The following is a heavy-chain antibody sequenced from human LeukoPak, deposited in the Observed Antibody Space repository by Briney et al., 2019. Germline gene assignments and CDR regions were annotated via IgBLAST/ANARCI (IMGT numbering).Heavy chain of an antibody. D-gene: IGHD4-23*01. CDR1: GFTFTTYA. J-gene: IGHJ3*02. CDR3: ARDHLTVGATGSSDI. CDR2: ISTSGGSA. Sequence: GGSLRLSCAASGFTFTTYAMSWVRQAPGRGLEWVSGISTSGGSAYYADSVKGRFTISRDNSKNTLYMQMNSLRAEDTAVYYCARDHLTVGATGSSDIWGQGTMVTVSS. V-gene: IGHV3-23*01.